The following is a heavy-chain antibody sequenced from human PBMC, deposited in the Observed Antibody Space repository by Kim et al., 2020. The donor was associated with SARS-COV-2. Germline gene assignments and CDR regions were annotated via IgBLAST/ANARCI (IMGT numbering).Heavy chain of an antibody. CDR3: ARVVWGGYRYIDS. CDR1: GYTFTNHA. CDR2: INTDTGSP. D-gene: IGHD3-16*02. Sequence: ASVKVSCKASGYTFTNHAINWVRQAPGRGLEWMGWINTDTGSPTYAPDFTGRFVFSLDTSVSTAYLQIRSLVAEDTALYYCARVVWGGYRYIDSWGQGTLVTVSS. V-gene: IGHV7-4-1*02. J-gene: IGHJ4*02.